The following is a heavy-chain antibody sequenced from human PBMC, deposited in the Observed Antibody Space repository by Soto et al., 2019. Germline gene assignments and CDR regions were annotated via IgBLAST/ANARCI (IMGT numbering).Heavy chain of an antibody. V-gene: IGHV1-18*01. CDR1: GYTFTSYG. CDR2: ISAYNGNT. CDR3: ARDYSGSYGDYPTSFDY. D-gene: IGHD4-17*01. J-gene: IGHJ4*02. Sequence: ASVKVSCKASGYTFTSYGISWVRQAPGQGLEWMGWISAYNGNTNYAQKLQGRVTMTTDTSTSTAYMELRSLRSDDTAVYYCARDYSGSYGDYPTSFDYWGQGTLVTVSS.